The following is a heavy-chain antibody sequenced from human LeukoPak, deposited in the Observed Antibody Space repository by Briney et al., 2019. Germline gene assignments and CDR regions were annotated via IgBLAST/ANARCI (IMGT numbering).Heavy chain of an antibody. CDR1: GYSISSTYY. V-gene: IGHV4-38-2*02. CDR3: ARDKSRYSSSSHGAFDI. CDR2: IYHSGST. J-gene: IGHJ3*02. D-gene: IGHD6-6*01. Sequence: SETLSLTCTVSGYSISSTYYWGWIRQPPGKGLEWIGSIYHSGSTYYNPSLKSRVTISVDTSKNQFSLKLTSVTAADTAVYYCARDKSRYSSSSHGAFDIWGQGTMVTVSS.